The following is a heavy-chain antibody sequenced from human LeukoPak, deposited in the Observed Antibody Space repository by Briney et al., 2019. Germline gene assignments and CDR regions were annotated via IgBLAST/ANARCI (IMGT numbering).Heavy chain of an antibody. Sequence: GGSLRLSCAVSGFTFSTYWMHWVRQTLGKGLVWVSRISNDGSSTSYADSVKGRFTVSRDNAKNTLYLQMNNLRAEDTAVYYCARVGAATTRDYWGQGTLVTVSS. J-gene: IGHJ4*02. CDR1: GFTFSTYW. CDR2: ISNDGSST. CDR3: ARVGAATTRDY. V-gene: IGHV3-74*01. D-gene: IGHD1-26*01.